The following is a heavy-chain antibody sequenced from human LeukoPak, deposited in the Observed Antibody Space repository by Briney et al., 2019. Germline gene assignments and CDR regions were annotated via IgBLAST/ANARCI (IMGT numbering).Heavy chain of an antibody. J-gene: IGHJ4*02. CDR3: AKDLEFRGSDYYDSSGYYFGYYFDY. Sequence: GRSLRLSCAASGFTFDDYAMHWVRQAPGKCLEWVSGISWNSGSIGYADSVKGRFTISRDNAKNSLYLQMNSLRAEDTALYYCAKDLEFRGSDYYDSSGYYFGYYFDYWGQGTLVTVSS. V-gene: IGHV3-9*01. CDR2: ISWNSGSI. CDR1: GFTFDDYA. D-gene: IGHD3-22*01.